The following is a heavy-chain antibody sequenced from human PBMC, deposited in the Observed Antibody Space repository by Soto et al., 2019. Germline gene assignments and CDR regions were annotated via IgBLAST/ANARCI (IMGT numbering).Heavy chain of an antibody. J-gene: IGHJ4*02. CDR2: IHNSGSP. V-gene: IGHV4-30-4*01. CDR1: GGSISSGDYY. Sequence: SETLSLTCTVSGGSISSGDYYWSWIRQPPGKGLEWIGYIHNSGSPYNNPSLKSRVTISADTSMNQFSLALTSVTAADTAMYYCPRGPTTDKVDSWSQGILVTVSS. CDR3: PRGPTTDKVDS.